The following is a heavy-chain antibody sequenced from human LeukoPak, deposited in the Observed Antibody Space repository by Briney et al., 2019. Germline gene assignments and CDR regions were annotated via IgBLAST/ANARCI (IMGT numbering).Heavy chain of an antibody. Sequence: SLRLSCAASGFTFSSSGIHWVRQAPGKGLEWVSGISWNSGSIGYADSVKGRFTISRDNAKNSLYLQMNSLRAEDTALYYCAKVAGNHYFDYWGQGTLVTVSS. J-gene: IGHJ4*02. V-gene: IGHV3-9*01. CDR2: ISWNSGSI. CDR1: GFTFSSSG. CDR3: AKVAGNHYFDY.